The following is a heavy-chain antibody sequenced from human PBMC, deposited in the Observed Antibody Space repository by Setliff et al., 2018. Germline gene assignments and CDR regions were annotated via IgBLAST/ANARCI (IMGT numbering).Heavy chain of an antibody. Sequence: SETLSLTCTVSSASRSINTYYWSWIRQPPGKGLDWVGNIYYSGTNYNPSLKSRVTISVDTSKHQISLKLNSVTAADTAVYYCAGGTILAPGGYFYYMDVWGKGATVTVSS. CDR2: IYYSGT. V-gene: IGHV4-59*01. CDR3: AGGTILAPGGYFYYMDV. D-gene: IGHD6-25*01. CDR1: SASRSINTYY. J-gene: IGHJ6*03.